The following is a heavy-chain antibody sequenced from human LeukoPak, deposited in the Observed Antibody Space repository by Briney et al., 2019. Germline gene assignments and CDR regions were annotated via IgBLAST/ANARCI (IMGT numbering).Heavy chain of an antibody. D-gene: IGHD1-7*01. J-gene: IGHJ6*03. CDR1: GFIFNSYS. V-gene: IGHV3-48*04. CDR3: ARGDNWNSYYYYYMDV. CDR2: ISSSGSSI. Sequence: GGSLRLSCAASGFIFNSYSMNWVRQAPGKGLEWVSYISSSGSSIYYADSVKGRFTISRDNAKNSLNLQMNSLRAEDTAVYYCARGDNWNSYYYYYMDVWGKGTTVTVFS.